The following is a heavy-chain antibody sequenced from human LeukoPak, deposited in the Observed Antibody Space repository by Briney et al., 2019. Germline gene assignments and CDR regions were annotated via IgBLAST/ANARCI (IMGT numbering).Heavy chain of an antibody. D-gene: IGHD3-10*01. CDR1: GFTFSSYA. J-gene: IGHJ4*02. Sequence: GRSLRLSCAASGFTFSSYAMHWVRQAPGKGLEWVAVISYDGSNKYYADSVKGRFTISRDNSKNTLYLQMNSLRAEDTAVYYCAKSGLFGELFSVFDYWGQGTLVTVSS. CDR2: ISYDGSNK. V-gene: IGHV3-30-3*02. CDR3: AKSGLFGELFSVFDY.